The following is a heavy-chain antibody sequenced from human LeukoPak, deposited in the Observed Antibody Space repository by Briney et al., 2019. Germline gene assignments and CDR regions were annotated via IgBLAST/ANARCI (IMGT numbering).Heavy chain of an antibody. Sequence: ASVKVSCKASGYTFTSYYMHWVRQAPGQGLEWMGIINPSGGSTSYAQKFQGRVTMTGDTSTSTLYMELSSLRSEDTAVYYCARLRGEYCNTAMCYRDSFDIWGHGTMVTVSS. CDR2: INPSGGST. CDR3: ARLRGEYCNTAMCYRDSFDI. V-gene: IGHV1-46*01. J-gene: IGHJ3*02. CDR1: GYTFTSYY. D-gene: IGHD2/OR15-2a*01.